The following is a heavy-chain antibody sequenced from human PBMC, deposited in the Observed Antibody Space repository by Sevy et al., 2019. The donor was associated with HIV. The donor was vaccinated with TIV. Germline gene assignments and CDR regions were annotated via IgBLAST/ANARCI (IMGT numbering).Heavy chain of an antibody. CDR3: AKAMTTVTTYTTFIFDY. Sequence: GGSLRLSCAASGFTFDDYAVHWVRQAPGKGLEWVSGISWNSGSIGYADSVKGRFTISRDNAKNSLYLQMNSLRAEDTALYYCAKAMTTVTTYTTFIFDYWGQGTLVTVSS. V-gene: IGHV3-9*01. CDR1: GFTFDDYA. D-gene: IGHD4-17*01. J-gene: IGHJ4*02. CDR2: ISWNSGSI.